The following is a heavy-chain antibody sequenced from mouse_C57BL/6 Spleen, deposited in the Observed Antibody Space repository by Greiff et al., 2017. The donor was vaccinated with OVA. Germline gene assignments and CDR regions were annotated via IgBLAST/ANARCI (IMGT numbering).Heavy chain of an antibody. CDR3: ARLYYSNLGFAY. CDR1: GYTFTDYY. Sequence: EVKLQQSGPELVKPGASVKISCKASGYTFTDYYMNWVKQSHGKSLEWIGDINPNNGGTSYNQKFKGKATLTVDKSSSTAYMELRSLTSEDSAVYYCARLYYSNLGFAYWGQGTLVTVSA. D-gene: IGHD2-5*01. CDR2: INPNNGGT. V-gene: IGHV1-26*01. J-gene: IGHJ3*01.